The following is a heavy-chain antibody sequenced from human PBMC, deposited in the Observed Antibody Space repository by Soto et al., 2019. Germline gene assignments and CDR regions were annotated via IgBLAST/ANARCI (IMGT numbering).Heavy chain of an antibody. D-gene: IGHD6-13*01. J-gene: IGHJ4*02. CDR2: IYWDDDK. V-gene: IGHV2-5*02. CDR1: GFSLSTSGVG. CDR3: AHRLAGDSSWPEIDY. Sequence: SGPTLVNPTQTLTLTCTFSGFSLSTSGVGVGWIRQPPGKAPEWLALIYWDDDKRYSPSLKSRLTITKDTSKNQVVLTMTNMDPVDTATYYCAHRLAGDSSWPEIDYWGQGTLVTVSS.